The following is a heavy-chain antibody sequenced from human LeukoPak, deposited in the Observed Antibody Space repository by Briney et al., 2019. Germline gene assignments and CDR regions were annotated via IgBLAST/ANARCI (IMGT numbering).Heavy chain of an antibody. D-gene: IGHD3-10*01. V-gene: IGHV3-7*01. CDR1: GFTFSSYW. Sequence: GGSLRLSCAASGFTFSSYWMSWVRQAPGKGLEWVANIKQDGSEKYYVDSVKGRFTISRDNAKNSLYLQMNSLRAEDTAVYYCARDPAITMVRGAMYYWGQGTLVTVSS. J-gene: IGHJ4*02. CDR3: ARDPAITMVRGAMYY. CDR2: IKQDGSEK.